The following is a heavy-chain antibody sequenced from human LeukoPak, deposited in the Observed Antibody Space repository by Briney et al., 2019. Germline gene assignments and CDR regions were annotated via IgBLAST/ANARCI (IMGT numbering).Heavy chain of an antibody. J-gene: IGHJ4*02. CDR3: ANIVVVPAANFDY. V-gene: IGHV4-39*01. Sequence: SETLSLTCTVSGGSISSSSYYWGWIRQPPGKGLEWIGSIYYSGSTYYNPSLKSRVTISVDTSKNQFSLKLSSVTAADTAVCYCANIVVVPAANFDYWGQGTLVTVSS. CDR2: IYYSGST. CDR1: GGSISSSSYY. D-gene: IGHD2-2*01.